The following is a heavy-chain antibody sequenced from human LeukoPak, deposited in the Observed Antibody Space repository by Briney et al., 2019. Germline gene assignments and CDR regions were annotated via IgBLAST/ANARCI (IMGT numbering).Heavy chain of an antibody. V-gene: IGHV3-74*01. CDR2: VNSDGSTT. J-gene: IGHJ4*02. Sequence: PGGSLRLSCAASGFPFSNYWMHWVRQAPGKGLVWVSRVNSDGSTTNYADSVKGRFTISRDNAENTLYMRMNSLRPEDTAVYYCARGYYSSSRFDSWGQGPLVTVS. CDR1: GFPFSNYW. CDR3: ARGYYSSSRFDS. D-gene: IGHD6-13*01.